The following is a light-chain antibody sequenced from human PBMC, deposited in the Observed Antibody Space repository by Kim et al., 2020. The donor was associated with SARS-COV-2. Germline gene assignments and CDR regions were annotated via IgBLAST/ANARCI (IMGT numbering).Light chain of an antibody. CDR1: QGISTY. CDR3: QKYNRAPWT. J-gene: IGKJ1*01. Sequence: DIQLTQSPSSLSASVGDRVSITCRASQGISTYLAWYQQKAGEVPKLLIYDASTLQSGVPSRFSGSGSGTDFTLTVSSLQPEDVATYYCQKYNRAPWTFGQGTKVDIK. CDR2: DAS. V-gene: IGKV1-27*01.